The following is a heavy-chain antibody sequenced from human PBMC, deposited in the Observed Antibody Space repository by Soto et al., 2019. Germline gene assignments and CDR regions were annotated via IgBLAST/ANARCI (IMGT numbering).Heavy chain of an antibody. V-gene: IGHV1-18*04. Sequence: ASVKVSCKASGYTFTSYGISWVRQAPGQGLEWMGWISAYNGNTNYAQKLQGRVTMTTDTSTSTAYMELRSLVSDDTAVYYCARDARSGYDFSYYYYGMDVWGQGTTVTVSS. CDR2: ISAYNGNT. J-gene: IGHJ6*02. CDR1: GYTFTSYG. CDR3: ARDARSGYDFSYYYYGMDV. D-gene: IGHD5-12*01.